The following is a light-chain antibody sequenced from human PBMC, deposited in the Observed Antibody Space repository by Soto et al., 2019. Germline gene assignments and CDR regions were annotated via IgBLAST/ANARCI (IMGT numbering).Light chain of an antibody. CDR2: DAS. CDR1: QSVSIY. V-gene: IGKV3-11*01. CDR3: QQRRNGPP. Sequence: EIVLTQSPATLSLSPGERATLSCRASQSVSIYLAWYQHKPGQAPRLLIYDASNRATGIPARFSGSGSGTNFPLPISSLEPEDFAFYYCQQRRNGPPFGQGTRREIK. J-gene: IGKJ5*01.